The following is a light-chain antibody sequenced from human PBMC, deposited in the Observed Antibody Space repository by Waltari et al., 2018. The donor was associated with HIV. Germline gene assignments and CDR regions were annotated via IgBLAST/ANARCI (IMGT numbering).Light chain of an antibody. CDR1: SRDGGAYNL. CDR3: CAYAGSTTYVI. CDR2: EVS. Sequence: QSALTQPASVSGSHGQSITISCPGTSRDGGAYNLVSWYQQHPGKAPKLMIYEVSKRPSGVSNRFSGSKSGNTASLTISGLQAEDEADYYCCAYAGSTTYVIFGGGTKLTVL. J-gene: IGLJ2*01. V-gene: IGLV2-23*02.